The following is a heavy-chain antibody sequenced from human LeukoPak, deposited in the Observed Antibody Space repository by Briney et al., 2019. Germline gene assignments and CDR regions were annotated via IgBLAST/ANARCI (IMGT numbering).Heavy chain of an antibody. D-gene: IGHD2-2*01. Sequence: GGSLRLSCAASGFTFSSYGMHWVRQAPGKGLEWVAVISYDGSNKYYADSVKGRLTISRDNSKNTLYLRMNSLRAEDTAVYYCAKDGCSSTSCYVDYWGQGTLVTVSS. CDR2: ISYDGSNK. J-gene: IGHJ4*02. CDR1: GFTFSSYG. CDR3: AKDGCSSTSCYVDY. V-gene: IGHV3-30*18.